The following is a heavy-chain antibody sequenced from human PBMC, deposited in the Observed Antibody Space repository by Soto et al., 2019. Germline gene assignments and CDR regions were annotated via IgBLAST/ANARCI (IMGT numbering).Heavy chain of an antibody. D-gene: IGHD3-9*01. CDR3: AKDLEYDILTGYYHDAFDI. CDR2: ISGSGGST. J-gene: IGHJ3*02. Sequence: EVQLLESGGGLVQPGGSLRLSCAASGFTFSSYAMSWVRQAPGKGLEWVSAISGSGGSTYYADSVKGRFTISRDNSKNTLYLQMNSLRAEDTAVYYCAKDLEYDILTGYYHDAFDIWGQGTMVTVSS. CDR1: GFTFSSYA. V-gene: IGHV3-23*01.